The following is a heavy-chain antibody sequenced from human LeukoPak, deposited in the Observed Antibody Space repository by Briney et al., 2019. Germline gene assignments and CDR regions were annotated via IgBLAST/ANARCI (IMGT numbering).Heavy chain of an antibody. D-gene: IGHD3-3*01. J-gene: IGHJ4*02. CDR1: GYTFTSYD. V-gene: IGHV1-8*01. CDR3: ARVARIFGVVFDY. Sequence: ASVKVSCKASGYTFTSYDINWVRQATGQGLEWMGWMNPNSGNTGYAQKFQGRVTMTRNTSISTAYTELSSLRSEDTAVYYCARVARIFGVVFDYWGQGTLVTVSS. CDR2: MNPNSGNT.